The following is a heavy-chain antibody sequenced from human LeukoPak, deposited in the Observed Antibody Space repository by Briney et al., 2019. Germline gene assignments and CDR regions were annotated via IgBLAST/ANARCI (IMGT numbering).Heavy chain of an antibody. CDR2: INHSGST. D-gene: IGHD5-24*01. J-gene: IGHJ4*02. CDR3: ASRLDGYYSRPFDY. Sequence: SETLSLTCAVYGGSFSGYYWSWIRQRRGKGRVWIGEINHSGSTNYNPSLKSRVTISVDTSKNQFSLKLSSVTAADTAVYYCASRLDGYYSRPFDYWGQGTLVTVSS. CDR1: GGSFSGYY. V-gene: IGHV4-34*01.